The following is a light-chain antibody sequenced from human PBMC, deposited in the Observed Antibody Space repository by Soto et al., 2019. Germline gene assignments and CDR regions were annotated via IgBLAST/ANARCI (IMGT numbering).Light chain of an antibody. CDR1: SSDVGGYNY. Sequence: QSALTQPPSASGSPGQSVTISCTGTSSDVGGYNYVSWYQQHPGKAPKLMIDDVSKRPSGVPDRFSGSKSGNTASLTVSWRQDEDEADYYCSSYAGSNYYVFGTGTKLTVL. CDR3: SSYAGSNYYV. CDR2: DVS. J-gene: IGLJ1*01. V-gene: IGLV2-8*01.